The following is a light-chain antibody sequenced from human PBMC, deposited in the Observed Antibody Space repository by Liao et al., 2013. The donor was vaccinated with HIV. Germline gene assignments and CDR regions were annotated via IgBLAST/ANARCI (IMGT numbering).Light chain of an antibody. Sequence: SYELTQPPSVSVSPGQTASITCSGDKLGDKNASWYQQKPGQSPVLVIYQGDQRPSGIPERFSGSNSGNTATLTIRGTQDLDEADYYCQAWDSGTEVFGGGTRLTVL. CDR1: KLGDKN. CDR2: QGD. V-gene: IGLV3-1*01. J-gene: IGLJ3*02. CDR3: QAWDSGTEV.